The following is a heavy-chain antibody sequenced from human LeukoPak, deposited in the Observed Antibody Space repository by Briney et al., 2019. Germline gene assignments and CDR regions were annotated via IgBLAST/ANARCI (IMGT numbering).Heavy chain of an antibody. CDR3: ARLSRGAAAGFDC. CDR1: DGSISSYY. V-gene: IGHV4-59*01. Sequence: SETLSLTCTVSDGSISSYYWSWIRQPPGKGLEWIGYIYYSGSTNFNPSLKSRVSISVDTSKNQFSLNLTSVTAADTAFYYCARLSRGAAAGFDCWGSGTLVTVSS. CDR2: IYYSGST. J-gene: IGHJ4*02. D-gene: IGHD6-13*01.